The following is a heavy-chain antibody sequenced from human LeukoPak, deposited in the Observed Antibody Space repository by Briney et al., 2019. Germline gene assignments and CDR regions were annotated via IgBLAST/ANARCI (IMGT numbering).Heavy chain of an antibody. CDR3: ARARGTTSNYFDS. CDR2: IWYDGSSK. V-gene: IGHV3-33*01. CDR1: GFTFSGYG. J-gene: IGHJ4*02. D-gene: IGHD3-16*01. Sequence: PGTSLRLSCAASGFTFSGYGMHWVRQAPGKGLEWVALIWYDGSSKYYADSVKGRFTISRDNSKNTLSLQVDSLRAEDTAVYYCARARGTTSNYFDSWGQGTLVTVSS.